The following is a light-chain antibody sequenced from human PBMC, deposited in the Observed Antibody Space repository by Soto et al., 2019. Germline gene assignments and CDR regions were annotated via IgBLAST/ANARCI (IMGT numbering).Light chain of an antibody. CDR3: QQYNSQGT. J-gene: IGKJ1*01. V-gene: IGKV1-5*03. CDR1: QSISSW. Sequence: DIQMTQSPSTLSASVGDRVTITCRASQSISSWLAWYQQIPGKAPKLLIYKASSLESGVPSRFSGSGPGTEFTLTISSLQPDDFATYYCQQYNSQGTFGQGTKVEIK. CDR2: KAS.